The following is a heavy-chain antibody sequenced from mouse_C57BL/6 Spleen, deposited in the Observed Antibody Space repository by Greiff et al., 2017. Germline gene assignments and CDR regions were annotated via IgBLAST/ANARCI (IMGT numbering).Heavy chain of an antibody. J-gene: IGHJ4*01. CDR1: GYTFTSYW. Sequence: QVQLQQPGAELVRPGSSVKLSCKASGYTFTSYWLHWVKQRPIQGLEWIGNIDPSDSETHYNQKFKDKATLTVDKSSSTAYMQLSSLTSEDSAVYDCARTYGYDGAMDYWGQGTSVTVSS. CDR3: ARTYGYDGAMDY. V-gene: IGHV1-52*01. CDR2: IDPSDSET. D-gene: IGHD2-2*01.